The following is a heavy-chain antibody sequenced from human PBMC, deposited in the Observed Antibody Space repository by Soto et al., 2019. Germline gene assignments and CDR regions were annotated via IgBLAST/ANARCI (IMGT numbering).Heavy chain of an antibody. CDR2: IDGSGGIT. V-gene: IGHV3-23*01. CDR1: GFTFGTTD. D-gene: IGHD3-10*01. J-gene: IGHJ5*02. Sequence: QLLQSGGGLVQPGGSLTLSCAASGFTFGTTDMSWVRQAPGEGLEWVSTIDGSGGITYYADSVKGRFTISRDNSRNTVYLQINSLRGDGTALYYCVKNSGWFNTWGQGALVTVSS. CDR3: VKNSGWFNT.